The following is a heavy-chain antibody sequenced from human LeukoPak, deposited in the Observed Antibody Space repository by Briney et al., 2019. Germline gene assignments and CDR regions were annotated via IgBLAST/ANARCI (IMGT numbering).Heavy chain of an antibody. CDR1: GASISSYY. Sequence: PSETLSLTCTVSGASISSYYWSWIRQPPGKGLEWLGYIYYSGSTNYNPSLKSRVTISVDTSKNQFSLKLSSVTAADTAVYYCARNPDSGSYYDIPYYFDYWGQGTLVTVSS. CDR3: ARNPDSGSYYDIPYYFDY. D-gene: IGHD1-26*01. J-gene: IGHJ4*02. V-gene: IGHV4-59*08. CDR2: IYYSGST.